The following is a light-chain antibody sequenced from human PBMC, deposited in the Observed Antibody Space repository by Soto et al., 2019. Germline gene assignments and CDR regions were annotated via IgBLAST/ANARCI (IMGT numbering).Light chain of an antibody. CDR2: AAY. J-gene: IGKJ1*01. Sequence: ATQITRSPTSLSASVGDRITITCRASRDIGSDLSWYQQKPGKAPTLLIYAAYNXQSXVPSRFRGSRSGTEFTLTVSSLQPEDFATYYCLQDHDDSWTFGQGTKVDIK. CDR1: RDIGSD. V-gene: IGKV1-6*01. CDR3: LQDHDDSWT.